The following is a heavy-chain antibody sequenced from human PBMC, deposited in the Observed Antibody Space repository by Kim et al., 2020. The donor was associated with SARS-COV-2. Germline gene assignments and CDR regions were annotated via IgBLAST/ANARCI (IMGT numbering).Heavy chain of an antibody. CDR2: INHSGST. Sequence: SETLSLTCAVYGGSFSGYYWSWIRQPPGKGLEWIGEINHSGSTNYNPSLKSRVTISVDTSKNQFSLKLSSVTAADTAVYYCARHSRRYILTSLAYYYYYMDVWGKGTTVTVSS. D-gene: IGHD3-9*01. CDR3: ARHSRRYILTSLAYYYYYMDV. CDR1: GGSFSGYY. J-gene: IGHJ6*03. V-gene: IGHV4-34*01.